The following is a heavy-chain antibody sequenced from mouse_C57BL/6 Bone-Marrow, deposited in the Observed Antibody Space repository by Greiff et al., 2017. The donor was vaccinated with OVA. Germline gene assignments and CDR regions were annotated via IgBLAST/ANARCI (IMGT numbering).Heavy chain of an antibody. CDR3: ARAYYRNLYYAMDY. CDR1: GYTFTSYW. J-gene: IGHJ4*01. V-gene: IGHV1-69*01. CDR2: IDPSDSYT. D-gene: IGHD2-5*01. Sequence: VQLQQPGAELVMPGASVKLSCKASGYTFTSYWMHWVKQRPGQGLEWIGEIDPSDSYTNYNQKFKGKSTLTVDKSSSTAYMQLSSLTSEDSAVYYCARAYYRNLYYAMDYWGQGTSVTVSS.